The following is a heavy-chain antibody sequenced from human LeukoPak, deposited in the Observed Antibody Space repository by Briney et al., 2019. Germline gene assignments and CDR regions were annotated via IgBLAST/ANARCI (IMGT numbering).Heavy chain of an antibody. Sequence: GASVKVSCKASGYTFTSYYMHWVRQAPGQGLEWMGIINPSGGSTSYAQKFQGRVSMTRDTSTSTVYMELSSLRSEDTAVYYCARETANLGYCSSTSCSANWFDPWGQGTLVTVSS. CDR3: ARETANLGYCSSTSCSANWFDP. V-gene: IGHV1-46*01. J-gene: IGHJ5*02. CDR2: INPSGGST. CDR1: GYTFTSYY. D-gene: IGHD2-2*01.